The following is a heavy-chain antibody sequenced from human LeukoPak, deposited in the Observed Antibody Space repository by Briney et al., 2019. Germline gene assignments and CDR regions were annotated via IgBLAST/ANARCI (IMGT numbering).Heavy chain of an antibody. Sequence: SGGSLRLSCAASGFAFSSFVMNWVRQAPGKGLEWVSAITAGGDKTYYADSVKGRFTISRDNSKNTLCLQMNSLRAEDTAVYYCAKDPLSWGQGTLVTVSS. CDR3: AKDPLS. V-gene: IGHV3-23*01. CDR1: GFAFSSFV. CDR2: ITAGGDKT. J-gene: IGHJ4*02.